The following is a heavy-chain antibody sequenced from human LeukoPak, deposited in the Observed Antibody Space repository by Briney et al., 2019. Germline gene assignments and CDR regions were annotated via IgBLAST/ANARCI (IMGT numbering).Heavy chain of an antibody. CDR1: GFTFSSYG. CDR2: IWYDGSNK. D-gene: IGHD3-22*01. V-gene: IGHV3-33*01. J-gene: IGHJ4*02. Sequence: GGSLRLSCAASGFTFSSYGMHWVRQAPGKGLEWVAVIWYDGSNKYYADSVKGRFTISRDNSKNTLYLQMNSLRAEDTAVYYCARDKGKDYYDSSGYYYWGQGTLVTVSS. CDR3: ARDKGKDYYDSSGYYY.